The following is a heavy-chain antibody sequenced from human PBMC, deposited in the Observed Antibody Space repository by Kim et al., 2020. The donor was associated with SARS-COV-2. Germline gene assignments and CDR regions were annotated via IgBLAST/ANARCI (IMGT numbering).Heavy chain of an antibody. J-gene: IGHJ2*01. D-gene: IGHD3-10*01. CDR1: GGTFSSYA. V-gene: IGHV1-69*04. CDR2: IIPILGIA. CDR3: ASPRGDYYGSGSYLNWYFD. Sequence: SVKVSCKASGGTFSSYAISWVRQAPGQGLEWMGRIIPILGIANYAQKFQGRVTITADKSTSTAYMELSSLRSEDPAVYYCASPRGDYYGSGSYLNWYFD.